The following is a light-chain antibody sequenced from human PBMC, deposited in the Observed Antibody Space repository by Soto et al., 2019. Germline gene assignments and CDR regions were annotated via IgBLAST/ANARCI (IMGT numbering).Light chain of an antibody. CDR1: QSVNIN. J-gene: IGKJ1*01. V-gene: IGKV3-15*01. CDR3: QQYNNWPPWT. CDR2: RAS. Sequence: EIVMTQSPATLSVSPGERATLSCRASQSVNINLAWYQQKAGQAPSLLIYRASTRATGIPARFNGSGSGTEFTLNSRSLHSEDFSVYYCQQYNNWPPWTFGQGTKVEIK.